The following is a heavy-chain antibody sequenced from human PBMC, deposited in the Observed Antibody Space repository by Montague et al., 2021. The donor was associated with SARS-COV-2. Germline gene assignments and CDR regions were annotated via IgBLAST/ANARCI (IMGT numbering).Heavy chain of an antibody. CDR2: ISHSGST. J-gene: IGHJ6*02. V-gene: IGHV4-34*01. D-gene: IGHD2-2*01. CDR3: ARFADRPLFIASYYCMDV. CDR1: GGSFSGYY. Sequence: SETLSLTCAVYGGSFSGYYWSWIRQPPGKGLEWIGEISHSGSTNYNPSLKSRVTISIDTSKNQFSLKLSSVTAADTAVYYCARFADRPLFIASYYCMDVWGQGTTVTVSS.